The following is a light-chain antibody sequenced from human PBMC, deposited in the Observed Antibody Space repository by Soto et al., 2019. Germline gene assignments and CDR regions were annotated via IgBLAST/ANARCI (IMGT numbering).Light chain of an antibody. CDR1: SSDVGGRDW. CDR2: DVS. CDR3: CSYATGSVYV. Sequence: QSVLTQPASVSGSPGESITISCTGTSSDVGGRDWVSWYQQHPGKTPKLMIYDVSLRPSGISNRFSGSKSGNTASLTISGLQAVDEADYFCCSYATGSVYVFGSGTQLTVL. V-gene: IGLV2-14*03. J-gene: IGLJ7*01.